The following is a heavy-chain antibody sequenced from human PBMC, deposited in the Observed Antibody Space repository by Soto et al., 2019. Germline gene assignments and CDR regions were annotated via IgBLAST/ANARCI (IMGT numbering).Heavy chain of an antibody. V-gene: IGHV1-69*10. CDR3: ARERSRYDRSGYYRPDY. CDR1: GYTFTGYY. J-gene: IGHJ4*02. CDR2: IIPILGTP. Sequence: ASVKVSCKASGYTFTGYYMHWVRQAPGQGLEWMGGIIPILGTPTYAQKFQGRVTITADKSTSTAYMELSSLRSEDTAVYYCARERSRYDRSGYYRPDYWGQGTLVTVSS. D-gene: IGHD3-22*01.